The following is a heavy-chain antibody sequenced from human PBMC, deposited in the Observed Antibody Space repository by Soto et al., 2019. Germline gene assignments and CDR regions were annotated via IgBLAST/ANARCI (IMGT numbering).Heavy chain of an antibody. V-gene: IGHV2-5*02. CDR3: IQSLCGVDCLQSYASHYYYGMDV. CDR2: IYWDDDK. J-gene: IGHJ6*02. D-gene: IGHD2-21*02. CDR1: GFSLSTSGVG. Sequence: SGPMLVNPTQTLTLTCTFSGFSLSTSGVGVGWIRQPPGKALEWLALIYWDDDKRYSPSLRSRLTISKDTSKNQVVLTMTNMDPVDTATYYCIQSLCGVDCLQSYASHYYYGMDVWGQGTTVTVSS.